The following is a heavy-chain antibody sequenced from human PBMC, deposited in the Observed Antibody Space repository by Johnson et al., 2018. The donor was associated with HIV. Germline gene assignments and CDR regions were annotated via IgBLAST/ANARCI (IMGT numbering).Heavy chain of an antibody. V-gene: IGHV3-48*03. CDR1: GFTFSSYD. CDR3: ANGGYSYGYDAFDI. D-gene: IGHD5-18*01. CDR2: ISSTGITI. Sequence: VQLVESGGGLVQPGGSLRLSCAASGFTFSSYDMHWVRQATGKGLEWVSYISSTGITIYYADSVRGRFTISRDNAKNSLYLQMNSLRAEDTAVYYCANGGYSYGYDAFDIWGQGTMVTVSS. J-gene: IGHJ3*02.